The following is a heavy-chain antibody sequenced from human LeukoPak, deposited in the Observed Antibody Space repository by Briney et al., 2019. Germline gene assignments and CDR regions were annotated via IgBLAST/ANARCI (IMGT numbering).Heavy chain of an antibody. J-gene: IGHJ5*02. CDR1: GGSIRSYY. Sequence: SETLSLTCTVSGGSIRSYYWSWIRQPPGKGLEWIGHIYYSGSTNYNPSLKSRVTISVDTSKNQFSLKLSSVTAADTAVYYCARDGDGYYYDSSGYSKPVNWFDPWGQGTLVTVSS. CDR3: ARDGDGYYYDSSGYSKPVNWFDP. D-gene: IGHD3-22*01. CDR2: IYYSGST. V-gene: IGHV4-59*12.